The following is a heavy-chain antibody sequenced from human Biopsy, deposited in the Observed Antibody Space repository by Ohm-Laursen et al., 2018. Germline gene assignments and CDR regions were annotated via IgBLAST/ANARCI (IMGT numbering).Heavy chain of an antibody. V-gene: IGHV3-74*01. J-gene: IGHJ4*02. CDR1: EFTFSNYW. CDR2: ISGDGSRT. Sequence: SLRLSCAASEFTFSNYWMHWVRQVPGKGLVWVARISGDGSRTNYADSVKGRFTISRDNAKNTLHLEMNSLRAEDTAVYHFARATTDGGSYYDYWGQGTLVTVSS. D-gene: IGHD1-26*01. CDR3: ARATTDGGSYYDY.